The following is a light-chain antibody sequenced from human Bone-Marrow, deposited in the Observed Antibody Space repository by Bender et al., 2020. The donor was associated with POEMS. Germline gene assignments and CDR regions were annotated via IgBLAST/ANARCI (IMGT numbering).Light chain of an antibody. CDR1: SNDVGSYNL. Sequence: QSALTQPASVSGSPGQSVTLSCTGTSNDVGSYNLVSWYQQHPGKAPKLLIYEVTRRPSGISNRFSGSKSGNTASLTVSGLQSDDEADYHCSSYAGSNNYVFGGGTKLTVL. J-gene: IGLJ3*02. CDR3: SSYAGSNNYV. CDR2: EVT. V-gene: IGLV2-23*02.